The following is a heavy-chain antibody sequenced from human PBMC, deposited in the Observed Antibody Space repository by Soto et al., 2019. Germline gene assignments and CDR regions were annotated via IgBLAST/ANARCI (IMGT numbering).Heavy chain of an antibody. V-gene: IGHV1-8*02. CDR1: GYTFTSYD. CDR2: MNPTSGNT. Sequence: QVQLVQSGAEVKKPGASVKVSCKASGYTFTSYDINWARQATGKGLEGMGWMNPTSGNTGYAQKFQGRVTLTRHTSIPTVYIQLRSLSSEVTAVYYCARERSLGADYWGQGTLVTVSS. CDR3: ARERSLGADY. D-gene: IGHD3-16*01. J-gene: IGHJ4*02.